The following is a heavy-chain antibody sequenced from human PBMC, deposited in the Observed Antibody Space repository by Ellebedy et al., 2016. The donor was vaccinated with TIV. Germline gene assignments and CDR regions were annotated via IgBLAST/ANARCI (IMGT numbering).Heavy chain of an antibody. CDR1: GFTFSSYA. D-gene: IGHD1-20*01. Sequence: GESLKISCAASGFTFSSYAMTWVRQAPGKGLEWVLAITGSSATIYYADSLKGRFTISRDNSKNTLYLQMNSLRAEDTAVYYCAKYLTGWQVDYWGQGTLVTVSS. CDR2: ITGSSATI. V-gene: IGHV3-23*01. J-gene: IGHJ4*02. CDR3: AKYLTGWQVDY.